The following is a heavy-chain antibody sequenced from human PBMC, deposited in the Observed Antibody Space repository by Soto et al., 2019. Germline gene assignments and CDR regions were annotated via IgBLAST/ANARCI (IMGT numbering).Heavy chain of an antibody. D-gene: IGHD3-3*01. CDR2: ISYDGSHK. V-gene: IGHV3-30-3*01. CDR3: ARGKIQFLECQSYAY. Sequence: GGSLRLSCAASAFNFSSYAMYWVRRAPGKGLEWVAIISYDGSHKYSADSVKGRFTISRDNSKNTLYLQMNSLRAEDTAVYYCARGKIQFLECQSYAYWGQGTLVTVSS. J-gene: IGHJ4*02. CDR1: AFNFSSYA.